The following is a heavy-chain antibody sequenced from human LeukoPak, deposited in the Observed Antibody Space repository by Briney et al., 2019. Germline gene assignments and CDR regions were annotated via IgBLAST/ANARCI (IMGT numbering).Heavy chain of an antibody. CDR3: ARLLRGWLNVDY. CDR2: IYHSGST. CDR1: GYSISSGYY. Sequence: SETLSLTCAASGYSISSGYYWGWIRQPPGKGLEWIGSIYHSGSTYYNPSLKSRVTISVDTSKNQFSLKLSSVTAADTAVYYCARLLRGWLNVDYWGQGTLVTVSS. V-gene: IGHV4-38-2*01. J-gene: IGHJ4*02. D-gene: IGHD3-22*01.